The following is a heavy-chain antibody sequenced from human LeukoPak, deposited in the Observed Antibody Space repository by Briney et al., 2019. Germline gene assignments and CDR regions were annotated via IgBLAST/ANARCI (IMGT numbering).Heavy chain of an antibody. CDR2: IYTGGST. D-gene: IGHD2-21*02. V-gene: IGHV4-4*07. J-gene: IGHJ4*02. Sequence: PSETLSLTCTVSGGPISDYSWTWIRQPAGKGLEWIGRIYTGGSTNYNPSLKSRVTMPVDTSKNQFSLNLSSVTAADTAVYYCARGTLRGRVTYYFDYWGQGALVSVSS. CDR1: GGPISDYS. CDR3: ARGTLRGRVTYYFDY.